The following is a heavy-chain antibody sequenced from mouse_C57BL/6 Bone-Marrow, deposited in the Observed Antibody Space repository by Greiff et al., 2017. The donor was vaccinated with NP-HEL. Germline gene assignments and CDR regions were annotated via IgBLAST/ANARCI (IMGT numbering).Heavy chain of an antibody. Sequence: VQLQQSGAELVRPGASVTLSCKASGYTSTDYEMHWVKQTPVHGLEWIGAIDPETGGTAYNQKFKGKAILTADKSSSTAYMELRSLTSEDSAVYYCTRRDYYYGSSLDYWGQGTTLTVSS. J-gene: IGHJ2*01. D-gene: IGHD1-1*01. CDR1: GYTSTDYE. CDR3: TRRDYYYGSSLDY. CDR2: IDPETGGT. V-gene: IGHV1-15*01.